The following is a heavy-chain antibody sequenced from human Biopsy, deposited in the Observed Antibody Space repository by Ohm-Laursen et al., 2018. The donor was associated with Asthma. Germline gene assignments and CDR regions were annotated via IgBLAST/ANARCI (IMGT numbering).Heavy chain of an antibody. D-gene: IGHD3-22*01. CDR3: ARMISYYHEMRAPFFDY. V-gene: IGHV7-4-1*02. J-gene: IGHJ4*02. Sequence: GASVKVSCKVSGYTVTRYAINWVRQAPGQGLEWMGWFNTNTGNPTYAQGFTGRFVFSLDTSVNTAHLQISSLKAEDTAVYYCARMISYYHEMRAPFFDYWGQGTLVTVSS. CDR2: FNTNTGNP. CDR1: GYTVTRYA.